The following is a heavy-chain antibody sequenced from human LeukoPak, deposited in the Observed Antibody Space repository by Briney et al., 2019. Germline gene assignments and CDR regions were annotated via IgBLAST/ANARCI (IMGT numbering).Heavy chain of an antibody. CDR2: ISYTGDTK. CDR3: ASGRSANCYGGNCFFHYLDV. D-gene: IGHD2-15*01. J-gene: IGHJ6*03. Sequence: PGRSLRLSCAASGFTFNNYFMHWVRQAPGKGLEWVAVISYTGDTKYYADSVKGRFTISRDSSKNTLWLQMYSLRAEDTAAYYCASGRSANCYGGNCFFHYLDVWGKGTTVTVSS. CDR1: GFTFNNYF. V-gene: IGHV3-30*04.